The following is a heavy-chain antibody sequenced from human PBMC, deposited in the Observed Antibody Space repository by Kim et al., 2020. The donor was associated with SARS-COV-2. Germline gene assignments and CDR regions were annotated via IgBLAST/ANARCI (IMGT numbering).Heavy chain of an antibody. V-gene: IGHV4-39*02. CDR3: ARRLFYDPYYFDS. CDR2: IDFSGNS. J-gene: IGHJ4*02. D-gene: IGHD3-3*01. Sequence: SETLSLTCSVSDDSMRSRSYSWAWVRRPPGKGLEWHGNIDFSGNSYYSRSIKSRVTMSIDTSKNYFSLNLIFVTAADTAVYYCARRLFYDPYYFDSWRPGTLVNVS. CDR1: DDSMRSRSYS.